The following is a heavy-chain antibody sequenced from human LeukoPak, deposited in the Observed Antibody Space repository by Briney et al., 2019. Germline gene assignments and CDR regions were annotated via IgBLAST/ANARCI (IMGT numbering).Heavy chain of an antibody. CDR2: ISSSTSYI. CDR3: ARDTPIVGAISSRDY. CDR1: GFTFSSYS. D-gene: IGHD1-26*01. Sequence: GGSLRLSCAASGFTFSSYSMNWVRQAPGKGLEWVSIISSSTSYIYYADSVKGRFTISRDNAKNSLYLQMNSLRAEDAAVYYCARDTPIVGAISSRDYWGQGTLVTVSS. V-gene: IGHV3-21*01. J-gene: IGHJ4*02.